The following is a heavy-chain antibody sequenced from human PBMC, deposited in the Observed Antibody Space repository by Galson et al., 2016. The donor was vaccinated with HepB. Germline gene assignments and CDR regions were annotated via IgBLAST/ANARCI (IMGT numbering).Heavy chain of an antibody. Sequence: SLRLSCAASGFTFSSYAMIWVRQAPGKGLVWVSAITGSGGTTSYADSVKGRFTISRDNSKNTLYLQMNSLRVEDTAVYYCARERGYNYGHPNLDCWGQGTLVTVSS. CDR1: GFTFSSYA. CDR3: ARERGYNYGHPNLDC. J-gene: IGHJ4*02. V-gene: IGHV3-23*01. CDR2: ITGSGGTT. D-gene: IGHD5-18*01.